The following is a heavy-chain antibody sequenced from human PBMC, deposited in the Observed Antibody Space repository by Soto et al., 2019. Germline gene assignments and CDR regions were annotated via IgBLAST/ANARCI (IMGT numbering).Heavy chain of an antibody. CDR2: IYYSGST. CDR3: AISVDSSGWYEGFYFDY. CDR1: GGSISSYY. Sequence: SETLSLTCTVSGGSISSYYWSWIRQPPGKGLEWIGYIYYSGSTNYNPSLKSRVTISVDTSKNQFSLKLSSVTAADTAVYYCAISVDSSGWYEGFYFDYWGQGTLVTVSS. D-gene: IGHD6-19*01. V-gene: IGHV4-59*08. J-gene: IGHJ4*02.